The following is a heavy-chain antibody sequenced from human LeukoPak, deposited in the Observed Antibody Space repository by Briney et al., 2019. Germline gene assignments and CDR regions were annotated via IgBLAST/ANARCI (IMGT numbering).Heavy chain of an antibody. J-gene: IGHJ4*02. D-gene: IGHD1-26*01. CDR1: GGSISNFH. V-gene: IGHV4-59*01. Sequence: SETLSLTCSVSGGSISNFHWTWIRQAPGKGLEWVGYVYYSGTTNYNPSLESRVTISVDTSKNQFSLKLSSVTAADTAVYFCARDRVVGSMEGLDYWGQGALVSVSS. CDR3: ARDRVVGSMEGLDY. CDR2: VYYSGTT.